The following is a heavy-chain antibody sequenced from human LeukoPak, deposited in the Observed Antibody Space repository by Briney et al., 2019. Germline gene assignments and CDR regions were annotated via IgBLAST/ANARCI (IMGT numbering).Heavy chain of an antibody. D-gene: IGHD7-27*01. J-gene: IGHJ6*03. CDR1: GGSISSGSYY. CDR2: IYYSGST. Sequence: SETLSLTCTVSGGSISSGSYYWSWIRQPAGKGLEWIGNIYYSGSTYYNPSLKSRVTILVDTSKNQFSLKLSSVTAADTAVYYCATGDYYYMDVWGKGTTVTVSS. CDR3: ATGDYYYMDV. V-gene: IGHV4-61*10.